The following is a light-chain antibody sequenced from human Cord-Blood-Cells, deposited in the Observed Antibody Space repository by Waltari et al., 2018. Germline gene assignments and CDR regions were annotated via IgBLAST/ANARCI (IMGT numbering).Light chain of an antibody. CDR1: QSISNW. Sequence: DIQMTPSPSTLSASVGDRVTSTCRASQSISNWLAWYQQKPGKAPKLLIYDASSLESGVPSRFSGSGSGTEFTLTISSLQPDDFATYYCQQYNSYSYTFGQGTKLEIK. CDR3: QQYNSYSYT. J-gene: IGKJ2*01. CDR2: DAS. V-gene: IGKV1-5*01.